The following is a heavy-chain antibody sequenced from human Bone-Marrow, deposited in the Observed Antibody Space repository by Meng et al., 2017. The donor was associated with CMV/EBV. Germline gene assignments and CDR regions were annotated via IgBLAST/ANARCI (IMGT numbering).Heavy chain of an antibody. CDR2: IYPGDSDT. CDR1: GYRFTSYW. CDR3: ARHREDSSSPRVDY. D-gene: IGHD6-6*01. Sequence: GESLKISCKGSGYRFTSYWIGWVRQIPGKGLEWMGIIYPGDSDTRYSPSFQGQVTISADKSISTAYLQWSSLKASDTAMYYCARHREDSSSPRVDYWGQGTRVTVSS. J-gene: IGHJ4*02. V-gene: IGHV5-51*01.